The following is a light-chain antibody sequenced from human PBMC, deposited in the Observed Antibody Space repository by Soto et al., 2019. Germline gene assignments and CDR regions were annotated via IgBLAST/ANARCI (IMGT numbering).Light chain of an antibody. CDR3: SSYISSDAFE. V-gene: IGLV2-14*01. Sequence: QAVVTQPASVSGSPGQSITISCTGTSSDVGGYNYVSWYQQHPGKAPKLIIYDVSRRPSGVSNRFSGSKSGNTASLTISGLQAEDEADYYCSSYISSDAFEFGGGTKLTVL. CDR2: DVS. CDR1: SSDVGGYNY. J-gene: IGLJ2*01.